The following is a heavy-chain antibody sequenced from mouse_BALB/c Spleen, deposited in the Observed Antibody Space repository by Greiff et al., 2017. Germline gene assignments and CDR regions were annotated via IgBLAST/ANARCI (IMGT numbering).Heavy chain of an antibody. CDR3: TRRGGYYYYFDY. V-gene: IGHV6-6*02. CDR2: IRLKSNNYAT. CDR1: GFTFSNYW. J-gene: IGHJ2*01. Sequence: EVKVVESGGGFVQPGGSMKLSCVASGFTFSNYWMNWVRQSPEKGLEWVAEIRLKSNNYATHYAESVKGRFTISRDDSKSSVYLQMINLRAEDTGIYYCTRRGGYYYYFDYWGQGTTLTVSS. D-gene: IGHD2-3*01.